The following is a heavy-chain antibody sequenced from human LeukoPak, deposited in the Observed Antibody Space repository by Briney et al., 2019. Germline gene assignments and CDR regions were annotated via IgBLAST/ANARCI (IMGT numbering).Heavy chain of an antibody. Sequence: PGGSLRLSCAASGFTFSKYVMHWVRQAPGKGLEWVAVIWYDGSNRYYEDSVKGRFTISRDKSKNTLYLQMNSLGAEDTAVYYCARGGIASDGSGSFDYWGQGILVTVSS. CDR1: GFTFSKYV. J-gene: IGHJ4*02. CDR3: ARGGIASDGSGSFDY. D-gene: IGHD3-10*01. V-gene: IGHV3-33*01. CDR2: IWYDGSNR.